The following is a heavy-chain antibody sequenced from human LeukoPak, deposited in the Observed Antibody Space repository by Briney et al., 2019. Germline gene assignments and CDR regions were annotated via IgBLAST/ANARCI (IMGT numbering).Heavy chain of an antibody. J-gene: IGHJ6*02. CDR3: ARAMGVDSSGWYGSPTDYYYYGMDV. CDR1: GYTFTGYY. CDR2: INPNRGGT. D-gene: IGHD6-19*01. Sequence: GASVKVSCKASGYTFTGYYMHWVRQVPGQGLEWMGWINPNRGGTNYAQKFQGWVTMTRDTSISTAYMELSRLRSDDTAVYYCARAMGVDSSGWYGSPTDYYYYGMDVWGQGTTVTVSS. V-gene: IGHV1-2*04.